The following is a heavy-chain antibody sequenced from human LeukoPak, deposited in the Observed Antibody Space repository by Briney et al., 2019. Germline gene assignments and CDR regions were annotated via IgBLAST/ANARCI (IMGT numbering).Heavy chain of an antibody. CDR2: IYYSGST. CDR3: ARECRYSGYDPPGYYGMDV. CDR1: GGSISSSSYY. D-gene: IGHD5-12*01. V-gene: IGHV4-39*07. J-gene: IGHJ6*02. Sequence: SETLSLTCTVSGGSISSSSYYWGWIRQPPGKGLEGIGSIYYSGSTYYNPSLKSRVTISVDTSKNQFSLKLSSVTAADTAVYYCARECRYSGYDPPGYYGMDVWGQGTTVTVSS.